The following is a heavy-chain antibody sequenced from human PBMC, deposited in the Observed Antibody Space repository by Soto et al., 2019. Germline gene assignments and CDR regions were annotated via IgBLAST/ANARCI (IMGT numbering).Heavy chain of an antibody. D-gene: IGHD2-2*01. CDR1: GFTFSSYW. V-gene: IGHV3-7*01. J-gene: IGHJ4*02. CDR3: ARAGDIVVVPAAMRGYCSGGSCSPFGDY. Sequence: GGSLRLSCAASGFTFSSYWMSWVRQAPGKGLEWVANIKQDGSEKYYVDSVKGRFTISRDNAKNSLYLQMNSLRAEDTAVYYCARAGDIVVVPAAMRGYCSGGSCSPFGDYWGQGTLVTVSS. CDR2: IKQDGSEK.